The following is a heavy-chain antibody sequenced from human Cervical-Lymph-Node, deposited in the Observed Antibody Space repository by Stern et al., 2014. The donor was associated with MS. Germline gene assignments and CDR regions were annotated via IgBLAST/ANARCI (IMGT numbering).Heavy chain of an antibody. V-gene: IGHV1-18*04. CDR1: GYTFTSYG. Sequence: VQLVESGAEVKKPGASVKVSCKASGYTFTSYGISWVRQAPGQGVEWMGWLSAYNGNTNYAQKLQGRVTMTTDTSTSTAYMELRSLRSDDTAVYYCARDSSHVEMATIGAYWGQGTLVTVSS. CDR3: ARDSSHVEMATIGAY. D-gene: IGHD5-24*01. CDR2: LSAYNGNT. J-gene: IGHJ4*02.